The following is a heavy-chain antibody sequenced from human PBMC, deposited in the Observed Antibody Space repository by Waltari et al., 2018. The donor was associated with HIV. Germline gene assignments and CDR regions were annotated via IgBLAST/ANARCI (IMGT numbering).Heavy chain of an antibody. J-gene: IGHJ4*02. CDR2: IYQSGAT. CDR3: ARLSIFFGAGFFES. Sequence: QLQLHESGPGLVTPSETLSLTCTVSGDSISNRNYYWGWVRQSPEKGLEWIASIYQSGATFYNPSLKSRVTISVDTSKSQFSLEVTPVTAADTALYYCARLSIFFGAGFFESWGQGVLVTVS. D-gene: IGHD3-10*01. CDR1: GDSISNRNYY. V-gene: IGHV4-39*01.